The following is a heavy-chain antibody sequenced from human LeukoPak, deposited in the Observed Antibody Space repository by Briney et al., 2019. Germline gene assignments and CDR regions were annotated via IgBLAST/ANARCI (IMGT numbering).Heavy chain of an antibody. D-gene: IGHD3-3*01. V-gene: IGHV3-48*01. CDR2: IRSSSDTI. CDR1: GYTFSSYH. Sequence: PGGPLTLSCAASGYTFSSYHMNWLRHATGKGLEWISHIRSSSDTILYTDSVKGRFTISRDNAKYSLYLQMNSLRAEDTAVYYCATSPGAYYDFWSGYYETYWGQGTLVAVSS. CDR3: ATSPGAYYDFWSGYYETY. J-gene: IGHJ4*02.